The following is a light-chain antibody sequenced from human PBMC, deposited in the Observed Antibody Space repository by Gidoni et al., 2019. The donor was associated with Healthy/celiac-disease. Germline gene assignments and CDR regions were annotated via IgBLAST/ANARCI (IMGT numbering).Light chain of an antibody. CDR3: QQLNSYGT. J-gene: IGKJ1*01. CDR1: QGISSY. V-gene: IGKV1-9*01. CDR2: ATS. Sequence: DLQLTQSPSFLSASVGDRVTITCRASQGISSYLAWYQQKPGKAPKLLIYATSTLQSGVPSRFSGSGSGTEFTLTISSLQPEDFATYYCQQLNSYGTFGQGTKVEIK.